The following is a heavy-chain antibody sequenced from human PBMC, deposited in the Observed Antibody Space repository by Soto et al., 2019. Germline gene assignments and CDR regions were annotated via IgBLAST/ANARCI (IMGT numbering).Heavy chain of an antibody. CDR1: GGSISSGGYS. D-gene: IGHD3-9*01. Sequence: QLQLQESGSGLVKPSQTLSLTCAVSGGSISSGGYSWSWIRQPPGKGLEWIGYIYHSGSTYYNPSHKSRVTISVDRSKDQFSLKLSSVTAADTAVYYCARGEYFDWLTYGMDVWGQGTTVTVSS. J-gene: IGHJ6*02. V-gene: IGHV4-30-2*01. CDR2: IYHSGST. CDR3: ARGEYFDWLTYGMDV.